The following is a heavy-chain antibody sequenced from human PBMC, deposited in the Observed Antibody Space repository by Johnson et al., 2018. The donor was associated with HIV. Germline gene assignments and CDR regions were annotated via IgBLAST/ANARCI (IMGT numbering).Heavy chain of an antibody. J-gene: IGHJ3*02. CDR1: GFSFNDAW. CDR3: ARDPVSHYYDSSGSLDDAFDI. D-gene: IGHD3-22*01. Sequence: VQLVESGGGLVQPGGSLRLSCAASGFSFNDAWMNWVRQTPGKGVEWVGRFTISRDNAKNSLYLQMNSLRAEDTAVYYCARDPVSHYYDSSGSLDDAFDIWGQGTMVTVSS. V-gene: IGHV3-69-1*01.